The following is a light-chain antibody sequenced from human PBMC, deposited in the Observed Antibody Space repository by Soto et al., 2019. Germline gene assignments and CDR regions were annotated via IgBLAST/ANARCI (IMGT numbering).Light chain of an antibody. V-gene: IGKV3-11*01. CDR1: QSVSSY. CDR3: QQRSNWPRT. J-gene: IGKJ1*01. CDR2: DSS. Sequence: EIVLTQSPATLSLSPGERATLSCRASQSVSSYLAWYQQKPGQAPRLLIYDSSNMAAGIPARFSGSGSGTDFTLTISSLEPVDFAVYYCQQRSNWPRTFGQGTKVEIK.